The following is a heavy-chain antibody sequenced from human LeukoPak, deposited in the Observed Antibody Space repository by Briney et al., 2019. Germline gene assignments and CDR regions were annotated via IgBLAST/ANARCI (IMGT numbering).Heavy chain of an antibody. V-gene: IGHV3-21*01. J-gene: IGHJ4*02. CDR3: AREWEYYDILTGTTASFDY. CDR1: GFTFSTYS. D-gene: IGHD3-9*01. CDR2: ISSSSSYI. Sequence: GGSLRLSCAASGFTFSTYSINWVRQAPGKGLEWVSSISSSSSYIHYADSVKGRFTISRDNAKNSLYLQMNSLRAEDTAVYYCAREWEYYDILTGTTASFDYWGQGTLVTVSS.